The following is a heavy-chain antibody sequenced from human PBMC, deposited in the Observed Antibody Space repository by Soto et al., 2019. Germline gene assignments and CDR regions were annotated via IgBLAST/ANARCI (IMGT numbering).Heavy chain of an antibody. V-gene: IGHV1-8*01. CDR2: MNPNSGNT. Sequence: QVQLVQSGAEVKKPGASVKVSCKASGYSFSDYDINWVRQATGQGPEWIGWMNPNSGNTGYAQKFQGRVTMTRNTSINTAYMELSSLGSEDTAVYYCARDNRYNWNDEGWFDPWGQGNLVTVSS. D-gene: IGHD1-20*01. CDR3: ARDNRYNWNDEGWFDP. J-gene: IGHJ5*02. CDR1: GYSFSDYD.